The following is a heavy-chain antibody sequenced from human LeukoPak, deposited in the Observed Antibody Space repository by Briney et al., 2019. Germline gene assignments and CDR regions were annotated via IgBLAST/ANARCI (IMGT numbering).Heavy chain of an antibody. CDR1: GYTFTSYG. Sequence: GASVKVSCKASGYTFTSYGISWVRQAPGQGLEWMGWINPNSGGTNYAQKFQGRVTMTRDTSISTAYMELSRLRSDDTAVYYCARGYCSGGSCYWGQGTLVTVSS. J-gene: IGHJ4*02. D-gene: IGHD2-15*01. V-gene: IGHV1-2*02. CDR3: ARGYCSGGSCY. CDR2: INPNSGGT.